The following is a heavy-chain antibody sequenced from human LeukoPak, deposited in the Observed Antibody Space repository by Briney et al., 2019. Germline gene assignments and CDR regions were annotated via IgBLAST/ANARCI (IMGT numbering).Heavy chain of an antibody. V-gene: IGHV3-7*01. CDR1: GFTFSGYW. J-gene: IGHJ4*02. Sequence: PGGSLRLSCAASGFTFSGYWMSWVRQAPGKGLKWVANINLDGSVRHYVDSARGRFTISRDNAKNSLYLQMNSLRAEDTALYYCATSDDSSGSDWGQGTLVTLSS. D-gene: IGHD3-22*01. CDR2: INLDGSVR. CDR3: ATSDDSSGSD.